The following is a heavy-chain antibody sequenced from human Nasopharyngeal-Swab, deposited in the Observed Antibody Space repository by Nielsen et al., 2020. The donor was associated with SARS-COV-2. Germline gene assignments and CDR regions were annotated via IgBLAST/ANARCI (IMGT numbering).Heavy chain of an antibody. V-gene: IGHV3-30-3*01. CDR1: GFTFSSYA. J-gene: IGHJ4*02. D-gene: IGHD3/OR15-3a*01. CDR3: ARGGTGHFPPGRCGY. Sequence: GESLKISCAASGFTFSSYAMHWVRQAPGKGLEWVAVISYDGSNKYYADSVKGRFTISRDNSKNTLYLQMNSLRAEDAAVYYCARGGTGHFPPGRCGYWGQGTLVTVSS. CDR2: ISYDGSNK.